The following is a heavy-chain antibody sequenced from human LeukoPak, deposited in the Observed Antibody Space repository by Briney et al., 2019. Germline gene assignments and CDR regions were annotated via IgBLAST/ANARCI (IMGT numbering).Heavy chain of an antibody. V-gene: IGHV3-48*03. J-gene: IGHJ4*02. CDR3: AKVPLPLLWFGEPPSY. D-gene: IGHD3-10*01. Sequence: GGSLRLSCAASGFTFSNYEMNWVRQAPGQGLEGVSYISSSGSTIYYADSVKGRFTTSRDNSKNTLYLQMSSLRAEDTAVYYCAKVPLPLLWFGEPPSYWGQGTLVTVSS. CDR1: GFTFSNYE. CDR2: ISSSGSTI.